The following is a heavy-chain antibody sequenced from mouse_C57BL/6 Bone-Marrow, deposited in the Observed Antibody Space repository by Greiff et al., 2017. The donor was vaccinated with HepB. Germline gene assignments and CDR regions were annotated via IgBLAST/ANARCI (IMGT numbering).Heavy chain of an antibody. CDR1: GFTFSNYW. CDR3: TLLWYPYYYAMDY. D-gene: IGHD2-1*01. J-gene: IGHJ4*01. CDR2: IRLKSDNYAT. V-gene: IGHV6-3*01. Sequence: EVQLQESGGGLVQPGGSMKLSCVASGFTFSNYWMNWVRQSPEKGLEWVAQIRLKSDNYATHYAESVKGRFTISRDDSKSSVYLQMNNLRAEDTGIYYCTLLWYPYYYAMDYWGQGTSVTVSS.